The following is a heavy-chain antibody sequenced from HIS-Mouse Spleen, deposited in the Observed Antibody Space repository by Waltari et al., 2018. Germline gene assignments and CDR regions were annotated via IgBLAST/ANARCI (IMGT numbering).Heavy chain of an antibody. Sequence: QVQLVQSGAEVKKPGASVKVSCKASGYTFTGYYMHWVRQAPGQGLGWMGWINPNSSGTSDARKFQGRGTMTRDTSISSAYMELIRLRSDETAVYYCARTVALNAFDIWGQGTMVTVSS. CDR2: INPNSSGT. J-gene: IGHJ3*02. D-gene: IGHD2-21*01. V-gene: IGHV1-2*02. CDR3: ARTVALNAFDI. CDR1: GYTFTGYY.